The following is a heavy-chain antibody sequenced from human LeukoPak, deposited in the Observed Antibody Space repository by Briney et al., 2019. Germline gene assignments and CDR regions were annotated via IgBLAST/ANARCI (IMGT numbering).Heavy chain of an antibody. CDR1: GGSFSGYY. J-gene: IGHJ5*02. Sequence: PSESLSLTCAVYGGSFSGYYWSWIRQPPGKGLEWIGSIYYSGSTYYNPSLKSRVTISVDTSKNQFSLKLSSVTAADTAVYYCARVLGHSGYENNWFDPWGQGTLVTVSS. CDR3: ARVLGHSGYENNWFDP. CDR2: IYYSGST. D-gene: IGHD5-12*01. V-gene: IGHV4-34*01.